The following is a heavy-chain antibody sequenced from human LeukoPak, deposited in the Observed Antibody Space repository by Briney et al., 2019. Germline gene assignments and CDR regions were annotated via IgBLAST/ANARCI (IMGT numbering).Heavy chain of an antibody. CDR2: INPNSGGT. CDR1: GYTFTGYY. J-gene: IGHJ6*02. V-gene: IGHV1-2*02. Sequence: GASVKVSCKASGYTFTGYYMHWVRQAPGQGLEWMGWINPNSGGTNYAQKFQGRVTMTRDTSISTAYMELSRLRSDDTAVYHCARENDISVYPYFYYYGRDVWGQGTTATVSS. CDR3: ARENDISVYPYFYYYGRDV. D-gene: IGHD3-22*01.